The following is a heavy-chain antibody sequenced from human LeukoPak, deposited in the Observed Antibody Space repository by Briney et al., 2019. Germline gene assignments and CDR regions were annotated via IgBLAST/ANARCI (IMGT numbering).Heavy chain of an antibody. CDR3: ARGQVYYDFWSGYQD. J-gene: IGHJ4*02. D-gene: IGHD3-3*01. CDR2: ISSSGSDI. CDR1: GFTFSSYG. V-gene: IGHV3-21*05. Sequence: GGSLRLSCAAFGFTFSSYGMHWVRQAPGKGLEWVSYISSSGSDIYYADSVKGRFTISRDNAKNSLYLHMNSLRAEDTAVYYCARGQVYYDFWSGYQDWGQGTLVTVSS.